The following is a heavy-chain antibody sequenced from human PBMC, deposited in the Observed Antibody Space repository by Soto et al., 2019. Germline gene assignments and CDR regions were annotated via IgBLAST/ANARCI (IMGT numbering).Heavy chain of an antibody. CDR1: GGSFSGYY. V-gene: IGHV4-34*01. J-gene: IGHJ4*02. D-gene: IGHD6-13*01. CDR2: INHSGST. CDR3: ARSGVLYGSSWAIDY. Sequence: SETLSLTCAVYGGSFSGYYWSWIRQPPGKGLEWIGEINHSGSTNYNPSLKSRVTISVDTSKNQFSLKLSSVTAADTAVYYCARSGVLYGSSWAIDYWGQGTLVTVSS.